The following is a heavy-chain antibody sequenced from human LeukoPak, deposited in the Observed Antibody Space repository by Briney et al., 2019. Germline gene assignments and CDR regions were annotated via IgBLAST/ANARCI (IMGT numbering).Heavy chain of an antibody. J-gene: IGHJ6*03. CDR3: ASRIAAATPYYYMDV. CDR2: IYYSGST. CDR1: GASISGSGYY. D-gene: IGHD6-13*01. Sequence: SETLSLTCAVSGASISGSGYYLGWIRQPPGKGLEWIGSIYYSGSTYYNPSLKSRVTISVDTSKNQFSLKLSSVTAADTAVYYCASRIAAATPYYYMDVWGKGTTVTISS. V-gene: IGHV4-39*01.